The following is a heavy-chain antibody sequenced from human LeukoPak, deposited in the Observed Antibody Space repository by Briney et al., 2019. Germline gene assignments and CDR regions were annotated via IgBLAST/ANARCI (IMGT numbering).Heavy chain of an antibody. CDR1: GFTFSSYG. D-gene: IGHD6-19*01. Sequence: GGPLRLSCGASGFTFSSYGMQWGRQAPGKRLGWVAVISYDGSNKYYADSVKGRFTISRDNSKHTLYLQMSSLRAEDTAVYYWAEERGIAVAGYFDYWGQGTLVTVSS. CDR2: ISYDGSNK. V-gene: IGHV3-30*18. CDR3: AEERGIAVAGYFDY. J-gene: IGHJ4*02.